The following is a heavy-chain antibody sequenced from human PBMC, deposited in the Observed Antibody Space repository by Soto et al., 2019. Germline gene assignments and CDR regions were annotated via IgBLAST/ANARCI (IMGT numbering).Heavy chain of an antibody. CDR1: GFTFSSYA. CDR3: AKDHGGSGWFINWFDP. J-gene: IGHJ5*02. CDR2: ISGSGGST. D-gene: IGHD6-19*01. Sequence: TGGSLRLSCAASGFTFSSYAMSWVRQAPGKGLEWVSAISGSGGSTYYADSVKGRFTISRDNSKNTLYLQMNSLRAEDTAVYYCAKDHGGSGWFINWFDPWGQGTLVTVSS. V-gene: IGHV3-23*01.